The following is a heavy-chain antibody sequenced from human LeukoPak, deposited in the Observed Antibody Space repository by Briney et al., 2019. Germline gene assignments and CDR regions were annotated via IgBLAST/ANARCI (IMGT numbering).Heavy chain of an antibody. CDR1: GFTFSSYW. V-gene: IGHV3-74*01. Sequence: GGSLRLSCAASGFTFSSYWMRWVRQDPGKGLVWVSRIESDGSSTSYADSVKGRFTISRDNAKNTLYLQMNSLRAEDTAVYYCASGSSARIDFWGQGTLVTVSS. CDR3: ASGSSARIDF. CDR2: IESDGSST. J-gene: IGHJ4*02.